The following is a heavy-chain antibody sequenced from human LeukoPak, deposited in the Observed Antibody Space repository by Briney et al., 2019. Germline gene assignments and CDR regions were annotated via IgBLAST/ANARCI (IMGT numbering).Heavy chain of an antibody. CDR2: ISYDGSKK. Sequence: GGSLRLSCVVSGFTFSNYGMHWVRQAPGKGLEWVAVISYDGSKKYYADAVKGRFTTSRDNSKNTLYLQMNSLRAEDTAVYHCAKDRYSSNWYYFEYWGQGTLVTVSS. CDR3: AKDRYSSNWYYFEY. D-gene: IGHD6-13*01. J-gene: IGHJ4*02. CDR1: GFTFSNYG. V-gene: IGHV3-30*18.